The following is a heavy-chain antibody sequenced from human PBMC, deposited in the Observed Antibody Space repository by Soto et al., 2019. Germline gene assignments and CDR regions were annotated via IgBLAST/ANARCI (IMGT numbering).Heavy chain of an antibody. J-gene: IGHJ4*02. D-gene: IGHD4-17*01. V-gene: IGHV2-5*01. Sequence: QITLKESGPTLVKSTQTLTLTCTFSGFSLTTNEVVVGWIRQPPGKGLEWLGFMYGNNDERYSPSLKSRLAITKDSSNNQVGVTMANMDPEDTATYYCAHRPKVTRIDHWGEGLLVSVSS. CDR1: GFSLTTNEVV. CDR2: MYGNNDE. CDR3: AHRPKVTRIDH.